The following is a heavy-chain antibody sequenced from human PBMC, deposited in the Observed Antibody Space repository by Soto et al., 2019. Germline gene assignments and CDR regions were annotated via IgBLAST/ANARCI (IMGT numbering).Heavy chain of an antibody. Sequence: EVQLVESGGGLVQPGRSLKLSCAASGFTFHDYAMHWVRQGQGKGLEWVSGITWNSGSIEYADSVKGRFTISRDNAKNSLYLQVNGLRPGDTALYYGAKDRREYSSGWTYFEYWVHRTLVTVSS. CDR3: AKDRREYSSGWTYFEY. CDR1: GFTFHDYA. CDR2: ITWNSGSI. V-gene: IGHV3-9*01. J-gene: IGHJ4*01. D-gene: IGHD6-19*01.